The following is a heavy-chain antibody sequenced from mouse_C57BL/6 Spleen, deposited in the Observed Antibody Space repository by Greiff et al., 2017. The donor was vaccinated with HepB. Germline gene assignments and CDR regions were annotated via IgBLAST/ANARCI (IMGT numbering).Heavy chain of an antibody. V-gene: IGHV1-5*01. D-gene: IGHD2-5*01. J-gene: IGHJ4*01. CDR1: GYTFTSYW. CDR2: IYPGNSDT. Sequence: EVQLQQSGTVLARPGASVKMSCKTSGYTFTSYWMHWVKQRPGQGLEWIGAIYPGNSDTSYNQKFKGKAKLTAVTSASTAYMELSSLTNEDSAVYYCTVSNYLYYAMDYWGQGTSVTVSS. CDR3: TVSNYLYYAMDY.